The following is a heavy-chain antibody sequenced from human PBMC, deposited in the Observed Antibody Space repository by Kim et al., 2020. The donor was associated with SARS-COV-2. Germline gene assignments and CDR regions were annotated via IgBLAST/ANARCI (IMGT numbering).Heavy chain of an antibody. J-gene: IGHJ6*02. Sequence: SETLSLTCAVYGGSFSGYYWSWIRQPPGKGLEWIGEINHSGSTNYNPSLKSRVTISVDTSKNQFSLKLSSLTAADTAVYYCARVRSSRFIIFYYYGMDVWGQGTTVTVSS. D-gene: IGHD6-13*01. V-gene: IGHV4-34*01. CDR1: GGSFSGYY. CDR2: INHSGST. CDR3: ARVRSSRFIIFYYYGMDV.